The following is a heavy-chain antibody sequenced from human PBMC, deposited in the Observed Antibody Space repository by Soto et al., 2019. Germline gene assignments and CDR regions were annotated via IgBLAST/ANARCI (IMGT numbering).Heavy chain of an antibody. D-gene: IGHD6-19*01. J-gene: IGHJ4*02. CDR3: ARHHAVAEFDY. V-gene: IGHV4-39*01. CDR2: IYYSGST. Sequence: PSETLSLTCTVSGGSISSSGYYWGWIRQPPGKGLEWIGSIYYSGSTYYNPSLKSRVTISVDTSKNQFSLKLSSVTAADTAVYYCARHHAVAEFDYWGQGTLVTVSS. CDR1: GGSISSSGYY.